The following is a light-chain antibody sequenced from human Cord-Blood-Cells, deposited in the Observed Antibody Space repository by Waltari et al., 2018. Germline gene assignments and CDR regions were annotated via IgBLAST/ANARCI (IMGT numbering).Light chain of an antibody. V-gene: IGLV2-23*01. CDR1: SGVVGIYNL. Sequence: QSALTQPAPVPGLLDKSFTSPATGPSGVVGIYNLFSWYQQHQGKAPKLMIYEGSKRPSGVSNRFSGSKSGNTASLTISGLQAEDEADYYCCSYAGSSTVFGGGTKLTVL. CDR2: EGS. J-gene: IGLJ2*01. CDR3: CSYAGSSTV.